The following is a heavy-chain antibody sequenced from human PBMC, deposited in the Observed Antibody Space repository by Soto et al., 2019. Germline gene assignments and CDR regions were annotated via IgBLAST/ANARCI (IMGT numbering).Heavy chain of an antibody. CDR1: GYSFANQA. Sequence: QVPLVQSGTEVKKPGASVKVSCKTSGYSFANQAINWVRQAPGQGLEWVGWISGRSGNSNYAETVRGRVTMTTDTSTGTAYLELRALTTDDTAVYYGARGYDSSAYFYPLGDGMDVWGQETTVTVSS. CDR2: ISGRSGNS. V-gene: IGHV1-18*01. J-gene: IGHJ6*02. CDR3: ARGYDSSAYFYPLGDGMDV. D-gene: IGHD3-22*01.